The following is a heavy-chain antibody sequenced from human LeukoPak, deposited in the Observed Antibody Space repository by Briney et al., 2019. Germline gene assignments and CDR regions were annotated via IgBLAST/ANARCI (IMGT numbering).Heavy chain of an antibody. CDR3: ASLRRWRWGGFDY. J-gene: IGHJ4*02. V-gene: IGHV4-39*07. CDR2: INHSGST. D-gene: IGHD3-16*01. CDR1: GGSISSGGYY. Sequence: SETLSLTCTVSGGSISSGGYYWSWIRQPPGKGLEWIGEINHSGSTNYNPSLKSRVTISVDTSKNQFSLKLSSVTAADTAVYYCASLRRWRWGGFDYWGQGTLVTVSS.